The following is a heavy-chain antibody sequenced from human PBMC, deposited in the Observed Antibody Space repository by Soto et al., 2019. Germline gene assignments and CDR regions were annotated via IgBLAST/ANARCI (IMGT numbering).Heavy chain of an antibody. V-gene: IGHV3-30*18. Sequence: QVQLVESGGGVVQPGRSLRLSCAASGFTFRSYGMHWFRQAPGKGLEWVAVISYDGSNKYYADSVKGRFTISRDNSKNKLYLKMNSLRAEDTAVYYCEKDYIVVVWGQGTLVTVSS. D-gene: IGHD2-15*01. J-gene: IGHJ4*02. CDR3: EKDYIVVV. CDR1: GFTFRSYG. CDR2: ISYDGSNK.